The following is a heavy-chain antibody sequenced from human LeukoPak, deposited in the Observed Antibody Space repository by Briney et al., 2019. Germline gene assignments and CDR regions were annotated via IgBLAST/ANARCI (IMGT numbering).Heavy chain of an antibody. CDR2: ISGSGGST. Sequence: GGSLRLSCAASGFTFSSYAMSWVRQAPGKGLEWVSAISGSGGSTYYADSVKGRFTISRDNSKNTLYLQMNSLRAEDTAVYYCAKSSVPIVVVTAIDYWGQGTLVTVSS. V-gene: IGHV3-23*01. CDR3: AKSSVPIVVVTAIDY. D-gene: IGHD2-21*02. J-gene: IGHJ4*02. CDR1: GFTFSSYA.